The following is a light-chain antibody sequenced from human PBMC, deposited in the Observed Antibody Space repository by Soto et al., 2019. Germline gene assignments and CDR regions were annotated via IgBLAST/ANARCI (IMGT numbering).Light chain of an antibody. CDR2: EVS. J-gene: IGLJ2*01. CDR3: SSYTNINTYVV. CDR1: SSDVGGYNY. V-gene: IGLV2-14*01. Sequence: QSVLTQPASVSGSPGQSITISCTGTSSDVGGYNYVSWYQQYPGKAPKLMIYEVSNRPSGVSNRFSGSKSGNTASLTISGLQAEDEADYYCSSYTNINTYVVFGGGTKLTVL.